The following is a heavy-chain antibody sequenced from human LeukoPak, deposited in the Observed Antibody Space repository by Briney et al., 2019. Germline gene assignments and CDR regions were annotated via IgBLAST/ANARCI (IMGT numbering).Heavy chain of an antibody. J-gene: IGHJ4*02. CDR3: ARPQVVVLNPFDY. Sequence: PGGSLRLSCAASGFTFSTYAMSWVRQAPGKGLEWVSAITGSADRTHYAVSVKGRFTIPRDNSKNIVYLQMNSLRAKDTAVYFCARPQVVVLNPFDYWGQGTLVTVSS. V-gene: IGHV3-23*01. CDR1: GFTFSTYA. D-gene: IGHD3-10*01. CDR2: ITGSADRT.